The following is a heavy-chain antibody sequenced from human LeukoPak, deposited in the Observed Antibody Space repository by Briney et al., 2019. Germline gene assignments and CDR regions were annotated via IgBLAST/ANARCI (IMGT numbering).Heavy chain of an antibody. Sequence: GGSLRLSCTASGFTVSRTYLSWVRQPPGKGLEWVSVIYSGGTTYYADSVKGRFTISRDNSKNTLYLQMNSLRAEDTAVYYCAGEGRIFPTFDYWGQGTLVTVSS. CDR1: GFTVSRTY. D-gene: IGHD3-3*01. CDR2: IYSGGTT. V-gene: IGHV3-53*01. J-gene: IGHJ4*02. CDR3: AGEGRIFPTFDY.